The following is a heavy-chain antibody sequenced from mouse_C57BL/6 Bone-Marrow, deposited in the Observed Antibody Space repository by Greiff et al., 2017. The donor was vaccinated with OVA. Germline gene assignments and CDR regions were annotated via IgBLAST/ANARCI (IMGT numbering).Heavy chain of an antibody. D-gene: IGHD3-2*02. J-gene: IGHJ3*01. CDR2: IDPEDGDT. CDR1: GFNIKDYY. CDR3: TRGAQVFFAY. V-gene: IGHV14-1*01. Sequence: PLHPSGAALVRPGASVQLSCPASGFNIKDYYMHWVKQRPEQGLEWIGRIDPEDGDTEYAPKFQGKATMTADTSSNTAYLQLSSLTSEDTAVYYCTRGAQVFFAYWGQGTLVTVSA.